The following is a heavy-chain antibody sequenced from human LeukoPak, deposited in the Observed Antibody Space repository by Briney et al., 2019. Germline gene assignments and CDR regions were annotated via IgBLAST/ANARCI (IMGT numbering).Heavy chain of an antibody. CDR2: FDPEDGET. J-gene: IGHJ2*01. Sequence: ASLSLSCTVSGYTLTELSMNWVRQAPGKGLEWMGGFDPEDGETIYAQKFQGRVTMTEDTSTDTAYMELSSLRSEDTAVYYCATSGGVGASDLWGRGTLVTVSS. CDR3: ATSGGVGASDL. V-gene: IGHV1-24*01. D-gene: IGHD1-26*01. CDR1: GYTLTELS.